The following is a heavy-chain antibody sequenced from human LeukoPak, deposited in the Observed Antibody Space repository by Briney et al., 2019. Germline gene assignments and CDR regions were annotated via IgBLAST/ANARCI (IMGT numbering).Heavy chain of an antibody. V-gene: IGHV3-48*04. CDR2: ISSSSSTI. CDR1: RFTFSSYS. Sequence: GGSLRLSCAASRFTFSSYSMNWVRQAPGKGLEWVSYISSSSSTIYYADSVKGRFTISRDNAKNSLYLQMNSLRAEDTAVYYCARVLGGYYYYGMDVWGQGTTVTVSS. D-gene: IGHD2-8*02. CDR3: ARVLGGYYYYGMDV. J-gene: IGHJ6*02.